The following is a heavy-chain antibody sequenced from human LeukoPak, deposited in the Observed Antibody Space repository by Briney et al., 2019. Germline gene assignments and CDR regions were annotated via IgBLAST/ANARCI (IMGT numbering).Heavy chain of an antibody. CDR2: ISGYNGNT. CDR3: ARHRADSSSWYDYYYYYMDV. Sequence: ASVKVSCKASGYTFTNYGISWVRQAPGQGLEWMGWISGYNGNTNYAQKLQGRVTMTTDTSTSAAYMELRSLRSDDTAVYYCARHRADSSSWYDYYYYYMDVWGKGTTVTVSS. J-gene: IGHJ6*03. D-gene: IGHD6-13*01. V-gene: IGHV1-18*01. CDR1: GYTFTNYG.